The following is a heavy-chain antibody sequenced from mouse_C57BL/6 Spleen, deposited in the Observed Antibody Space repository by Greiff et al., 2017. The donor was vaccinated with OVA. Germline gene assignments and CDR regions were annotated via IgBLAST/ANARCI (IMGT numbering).Heavy chain of an antibody. CDR3: ARRSNYYGSSYEFAY. CDR2: IDPSDSET. J-gene: IGHJ3*01. CDR1: GYTFTSYW. V-gene: IGHV1-52*01. D-gene: IGHD1-1*01. Sequence: QVQLQQPGAELVRPGSSVKLSCKASGYTFTSYWMHWVKQRPIQGLEWIGNIDPSDSETHYNQKFKDKATVTVDKSSSTAYMQLSSLTSEDSAVDYCARRSNYYGSSYEFAYWGQGTLVTVSA.